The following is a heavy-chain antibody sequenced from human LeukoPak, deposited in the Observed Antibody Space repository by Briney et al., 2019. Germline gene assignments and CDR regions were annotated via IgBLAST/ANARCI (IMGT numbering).Heavy chain of an antibody. CDR3: ARASGDIVETATMGSY. J-gene: IGHJ4*02. CDR1: GFTFNSYS. D-gene: IGHD5-18*01. V-gene: IGHV3-21*01. Sequence: PGGSLRLSCAASGFTFNSYSMNWVRQAPGKGLKWVSSISSSSSSIYYADSVKGRFTISRDNAKNSLYLQMNSLRAEDTAVYYCARASGDIVETATMGSYWGQGTLVTVSS. CDR2: ISSSSSSI.